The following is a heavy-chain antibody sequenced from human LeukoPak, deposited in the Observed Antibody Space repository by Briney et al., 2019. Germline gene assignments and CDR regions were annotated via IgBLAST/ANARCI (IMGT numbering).Heavy chain of an antibody. CDR2: IWYDGSNK. CDR1: GFTFSSYG. CDR3: AKLPAGGTGTALIDY. J-gene: IGHJ4*02. V-gene: IGHV3-33*06. D-gene: IGHD1-1*01. Sequence: GGSLRLSCAAPGFTFSSYGMHWVRQTPGKGLEWGAVIWYDGSNKYYADTVKGGFTISRDNSKNTLYLQMNSVRAEDTDVYYCAKLPAGGTGTALIDYWGQGNLVTVSS.